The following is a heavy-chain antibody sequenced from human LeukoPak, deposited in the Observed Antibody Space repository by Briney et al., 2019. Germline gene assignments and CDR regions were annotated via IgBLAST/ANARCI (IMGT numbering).Heavy chain of an antibody. CDR2: ISSSSSYI. CDR1: GFTFSSYS. V-gene: IGHV3-21*01. CDR3: ARHSIGYYYYYMDV. J-gene: IGHJ6*03. Sequence: PGGSLRLSCAASGFTFSSYSVNWVRQAPGKGLEWVSSISSSSSYIYYADSVKGRFTTSRDNAKNSLYLQMSSLRAEDTAVYYCARHSIGYYYYYMDVWGKGTTVTVSS. D-gene: IGHD3-22*01.